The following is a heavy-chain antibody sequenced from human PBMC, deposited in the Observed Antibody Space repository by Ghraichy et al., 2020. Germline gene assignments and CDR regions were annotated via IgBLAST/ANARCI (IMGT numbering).Heavy chain of an antibody. CDR2: ISYDGSNK. J-gene: IGHJ6*02. Sequence: GGSLRLSCAASGFTFSSYGMHWVRQAPGKGLEWGAVISYDGSNKYYADSVKGRFTISRDNSKNTLYLQMNSLRAEDTAVYYCAGELTRYYGMDVWGQGTTVTVSS. CDR1: GFTFSSYG. D-gene: IGHD1-26*01. V-gene: IGHV3-30*03. CDR3: AGELTRYYGMDV.